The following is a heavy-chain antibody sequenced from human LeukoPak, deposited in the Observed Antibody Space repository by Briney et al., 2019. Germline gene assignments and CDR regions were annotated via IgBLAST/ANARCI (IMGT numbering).Heavy chain of an antibody. CDR2: INPNSGGT. D-gene: IGHD3-3*01. Sequence: ASVKVSCKASGYTFTGYYMHWVRQAPGQGLEWMGWINPNSGGTNYAQKFQGWVTMTRDTSISTAYMELSRLRSDDTAVYYCARDAGEYYDFWSGYSYHQYFDYWGQGTLVTVSS. V-gene: IGHV1-2*04. J-gene: IGHJ4*02. CDR3: ARDAGEYYDFWSGYSYHQYFDY. CDR1: GYTFTGYY.